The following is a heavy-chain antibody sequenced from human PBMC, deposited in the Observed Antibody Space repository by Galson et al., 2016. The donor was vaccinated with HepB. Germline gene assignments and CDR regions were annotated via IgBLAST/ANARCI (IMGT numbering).Heavy chain of an antibody. CDR1: GFTVSNNY. Sequence: SLRLSCAASGFTVSNNYLKWVRQAPGKGLEWVSLIYSSGSTYYADSVKGRFTISRDNSKNTVHLQIDSLRVEDTARYYCAKGGRSVTARRGLDSWGQGIRVTVSS. V-gene: IGHV3-53*01. D-gene: IGHD6-6*01. J-gene: IGHJ4*02. CDR3: AKGGRSVTARRGLDS. CDR2: IYSSGST.